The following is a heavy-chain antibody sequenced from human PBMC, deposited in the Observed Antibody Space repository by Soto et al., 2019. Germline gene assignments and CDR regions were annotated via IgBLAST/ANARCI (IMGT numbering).Heavy chain of an antibody. CDR3: ARDLRQPGGYYYYYYGMDV. CDR1: GFTFSSYW. Sequence: GGSLRLSCAASGFTFSSYWMHWVRQAPGKGLVWVSRINSDGSSTSYADSVKGRFTISRDNAKNTLYLQMNSLRAEDTAVYYCARDLRQPGGYYYYYYGMDVWGQGTTVTVSS. D-gene: IGHD1-26*01. V-gene: IGHV3-74*01. CDR2: INSDGSST. J-gene: IGHJ6*02.